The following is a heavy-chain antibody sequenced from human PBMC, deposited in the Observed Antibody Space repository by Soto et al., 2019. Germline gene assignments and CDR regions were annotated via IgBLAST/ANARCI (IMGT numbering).Heavy chain of an antibody. CDR3: AKDGIGLAAAGNFEY. CDR2: ISAYNGNT. D-gene: IGHD6-13*01. J-gene: IGHJ4*01. V-gene: IGHV1-18*03. CDR1: GYTFTDYG. Sequence: ASVKVSCKASGYTFTDYGISWVRQAPGLGLEWMGWISAYNGNTKYAQKFQDRVTMTTDTSTRTAYMELRSLRSEDMAVYYCAKDGIGLAAAGNFEYWGHGTLVTV.